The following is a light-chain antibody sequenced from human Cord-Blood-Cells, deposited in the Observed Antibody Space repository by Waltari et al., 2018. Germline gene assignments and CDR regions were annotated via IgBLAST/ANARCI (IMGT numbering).Light chain of an antibody. Sequence: EIVLTQSPATLSLSPGERATLSCRASQSVSSYLACYQQQPGQAPRRLIYDASNRATGIPARFSGSGSWTDFTLTISSREPEDFAVYYCQQRSNWPPYTFGQGTKLEIK. V-gene: IGKV3-11*01. CDR2: DAS. J-gene: IGKJ2*01. CDR1: QSVSSY. CDR3: QQRSNWPPYT.